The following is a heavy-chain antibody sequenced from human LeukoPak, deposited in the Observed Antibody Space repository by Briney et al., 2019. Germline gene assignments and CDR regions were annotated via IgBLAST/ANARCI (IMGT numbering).Heavy chain of an antibody. CDR3: TRNTETAIPLPYYFDY. J-gene: IGHJ4*02. D-gene: IGHD2-21*02. CDR2: INTGNGNT. V-gene: IGHV1-3*04. Sequence: ASVKVSCKASGYTFTSYAMHWVRQAPGQRLECMGWINTGNGNTKYSQKFQGRVTITRDTSASTAYMDLSSLRSEDTAVYYCTRNTETAIPLPYYFDYWGQGTLVTVSS. CDR1: GYTFTSYA.